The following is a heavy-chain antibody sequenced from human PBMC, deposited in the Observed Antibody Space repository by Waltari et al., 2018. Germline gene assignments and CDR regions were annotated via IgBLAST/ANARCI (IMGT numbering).Heavy chain of an antibody. J-gene: IGHJ6*02. Sequence: QVQLQESGPGLVKPSETLSLTCTVSGGSISSHYWSWIRQPPGKGLEWIGYIYYSGSTNYNPSLKSRVTISVDTSKNQFSLKLSSVTAADTAVYYCARGYSSSFYYYYGMDVWGQGTTVTVSS. CDR1: GGSISSHY. CDR2: IYYSGST. V-gene: IGHV4-59*11. D-gene: IGHD6-13*01. CDR3: ARGYSSSFYYYYGMDV.